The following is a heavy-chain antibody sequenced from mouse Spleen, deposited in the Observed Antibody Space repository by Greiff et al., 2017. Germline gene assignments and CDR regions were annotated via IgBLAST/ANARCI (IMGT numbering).Heavy chain of an antibody. CDR1: GYSFTDYN. CDR2: INPNYGTT. Sequence: EVKLMESGPELVKPGASVKISCKASGYSFTDYNMNWVKQSNGKSLEWIGVINPNYGTTSYNQKFKGKATLTVDQSSSTAYMQLNSLTSEDSAVYYCARWGTTVVATDYAMDYWGQGTSVTVSS. CDR3: ARWGTTVVATDYAMDY. D-gene: IGHD1-1*01. J-gene: IGHJ4*01. V-gene: IGHV1-39*01.